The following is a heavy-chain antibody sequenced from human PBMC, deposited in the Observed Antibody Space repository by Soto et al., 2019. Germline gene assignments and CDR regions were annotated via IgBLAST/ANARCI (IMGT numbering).Heavy chain of an antibody. CDR3: ASSYSGSYHFDY. J-gene: IGHJ4*02. CDR1: GFTFSSYD. D-gene: IGHD1-26*01. V-gene: IGHV3-13*01. Sequence: GGSLRLSCAASGFTFSSYDMHWVRQATGKGLERVSAIGTAGDTYYPGSVKGRFTISRENAKNSLYLQMNSLRAEDAAVYYCASSYSGSYHFDYWGQGTLVTVSS. CDR2: IGTAGDT.